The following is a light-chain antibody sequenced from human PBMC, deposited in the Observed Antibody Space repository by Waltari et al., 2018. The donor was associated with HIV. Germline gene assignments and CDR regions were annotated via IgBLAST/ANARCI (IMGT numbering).Light chain of an antibody. CDR2: NGG. CDR1: NIGSKN. V-gene: IGLV3-21*02. J-gene: IGLJ1*01. Sequence: SYVLTQPPSVSVAPGQTARITCGGNNIGSKNVHWYQQTPRQAPVVVVFNGGDRPSRIPQGLSGYSTENTATLTISRVEGGDEADYYCQVWDSISDHPGVFGSGTKVTVL. CDR3: QVWDSISDHPGV.